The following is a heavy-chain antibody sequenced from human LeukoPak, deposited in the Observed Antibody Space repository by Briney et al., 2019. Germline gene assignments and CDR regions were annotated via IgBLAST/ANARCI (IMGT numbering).Heavy chain of an antibody. CDR3: ARDGVGYGMDV. Sequence: ASVKVSCKASGYTFTSYAMHWVRQAPGQRLEWMGWINAGNGNTKYSQKFQGRVTITRDTSASTAYMKLSSLRSEDTAVYYCARDGVGYGMDVWGQGTTVTVSS. J-gene: IGHJ6*02. V-gene: IGHV1-3*01. CDR2: INAGNGNT. D-gene: IGHD3-16*01. CDR1: GYTFTSYA.